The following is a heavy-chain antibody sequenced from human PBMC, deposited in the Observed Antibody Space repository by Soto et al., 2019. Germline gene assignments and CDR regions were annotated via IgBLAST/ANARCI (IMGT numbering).Heavy chain of an antibody. Sequence: GGSLRLSCAASGFTFSSYGMHWVRQAPGKGLERVVVIWYDGSNKYYADSVKGRFTISRDNSKNTLYLQMNSLRAEYMAVYYCARGPLCSHDYWGQGTLVTVSS. V-gene: IGHV3-33*01. CDR2: IWYDGSNK. J-gene: IGHJ4*02. CDR1: GFTFSSYG. CDR3: ARGPLCSHDY. D-gene: IGHD2-21*01.